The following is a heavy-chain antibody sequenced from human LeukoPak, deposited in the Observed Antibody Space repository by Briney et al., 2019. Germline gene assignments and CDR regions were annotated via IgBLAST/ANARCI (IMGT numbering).Heavy chain of an antibody. Sequence: GASVKVPCKASGYTFNNYGITWMRQAPGQGLEWLGWINTYNGNTNYAQKLQGRVTITTDTSTSTAYMKLRSLRSDDTAVFYCARDLVDGVGAPGAYWGQGALVTVSS. CDR1: GYTFNNYG. CDR3: ARDLVDGVGAPGAY. CDR2: INTYNGNT. D-gene: IGHD1-26*01. V-gene: IGHV1-18*01. J-gene: IGHJ4*02.